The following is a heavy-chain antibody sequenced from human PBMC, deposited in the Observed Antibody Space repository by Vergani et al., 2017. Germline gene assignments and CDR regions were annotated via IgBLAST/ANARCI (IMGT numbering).Heavy chain of an antibody. CDR2: ISSSSSTI. V-gene: IGHV3-48*01. CDR3: ARAPGYCSSTSCYDYYYYYMDV. D-gene: IGHD2-2*03. J-gene: IGHJ6*03. CDR1: GFTFSSYS. Sequence: EVQLVESGGGLVQPGGSLRLSCAASGFTFSSYSMNWVRQAPGKGLEWVSYISSSSSTIYYADSVKGRFTISRDNANNSLYLQMNSLRAEDTAVYYCARAPGYCSSTSCYDYYYYYMDVWGKGTTVTVSS.